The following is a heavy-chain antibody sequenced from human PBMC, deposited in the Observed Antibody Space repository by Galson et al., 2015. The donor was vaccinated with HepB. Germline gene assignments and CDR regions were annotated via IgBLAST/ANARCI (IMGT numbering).Heavy chain of an antibody. Sequence: SLRLSCAASGFTFSDYYMSWIRQAPGKGLEWVSYISSSSSYTNYADSVKGRFTISRDNAKNSLYLQMNSLRAEDTAVYYCARGGVVFSPLDYWGQGTLVTVSS. CDR2: ISSSSSYT. CDR3: ARGGVVFSPLDY. V-gene: IGHV3-11*06. D-gene: IGHD3-3*01. J-gene: IGHJ4*02. CDR1: GFTFSDYY.